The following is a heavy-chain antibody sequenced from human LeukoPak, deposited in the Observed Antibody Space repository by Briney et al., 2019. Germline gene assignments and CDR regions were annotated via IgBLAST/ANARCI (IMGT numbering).Heavy chain of an antibody. V-gene: IGHV1-8*02. CDR3: ARDSRPSIDY. Sequence: ASVKVSCKASGYTFTSYDINWVRQATGQGLEWMGWMNPNSGNTGYAQKFQGRVTMTRDTSTSTVYMELSSLRSEDTAVYYCARDSRPSIDYWGQGTLVTVSS. D-gene: IGHD2-2*01. J-gene: IGHJ4*02. CDR2: MNPNSGNT. CDR1: GYTFTSYD.